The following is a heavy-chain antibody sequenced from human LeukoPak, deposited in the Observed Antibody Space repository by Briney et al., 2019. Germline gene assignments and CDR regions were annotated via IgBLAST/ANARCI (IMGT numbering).Heavy chain of an antibody. CDR1: GYTFTGYY. V-gene: IGHV1-2*02. D-gene: IGHD6-19*01. CDR2: INPNSGGT. CDR3: AREREAVAGPKTPPIYSMDV. Sequence: ASVKVSCKASGYTFTGYYMHWVRQAPGQGLEWMGWINPNSGGTNYAQKFQGRVTMTRDTSISTAYMELSRLRSDDTAVYYCAREREAVAGPKTPPIYSMDVWGQGTTVTVSS. J-gene: IGHJ6*02.